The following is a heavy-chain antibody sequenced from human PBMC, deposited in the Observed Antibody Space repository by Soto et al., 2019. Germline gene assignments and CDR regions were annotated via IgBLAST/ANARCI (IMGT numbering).Heavy chain of an antibody. CDR2: IYYSGST. J-gene: IGHJ6*02. CDR1: GGSISSYY. V-gene: IGHV4-59*08. D-gene: IGHD3-9*01. CDR3: ARHVPLANYDMLTGTPMDV. Sequence: SETLSLTCTVSGGSISSYYWSWIRQPPWKGLEWIGYIYYSGSTNYNPSLKSRVTISVDTSKNQFSLKLSSVTAADTAVYYCARHVPLANYDMLTGTPMDVWGQGTTVTVSS.